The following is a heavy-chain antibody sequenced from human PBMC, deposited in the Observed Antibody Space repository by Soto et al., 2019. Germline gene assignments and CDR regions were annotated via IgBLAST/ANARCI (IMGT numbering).Heavy chain of an antibody. D-gene: IGHD1-1*01. CDR1: GYTFTGYY. CDR2: INPNSGGT. V-gene: IGHV1-2*04. J-gene: IGHJ4*02. Sequence: VASVKVSCKASGYTFTGYYMHWVRQAPGQGLEWMGWINPNSGGTNYAQKFQGWVTMTSDTSISTAYMELSRLRSDDTAVYYCARGTGLEPSKDDKYYFDYWGQGTLVTVSS. CDR3: ARGTGLEPSKDDKYYFDY.